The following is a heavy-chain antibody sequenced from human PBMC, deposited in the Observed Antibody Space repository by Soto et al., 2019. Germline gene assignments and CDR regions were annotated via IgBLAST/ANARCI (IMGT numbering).Heavy chain of an antibody. D-gene: IGHD2-15*01. V-gene: IGHV3-21*01. J-gene: IGHJ4*02. CDR3: AREEARILPPNFDY. Sequence: EVQLVESGGGLVKPGGSLRLSCAASGFTFSSYSMNWVRQAPGKGLEWVSSISSSSSYIYYADSVKGRFTISRDNAKNSLYLQMNSLRAEDTAVYYCAREEARILPPNFDYWGQGTLVTVSS. CDR2: ISSSSSYI. CDR1: GFTFSSYS.